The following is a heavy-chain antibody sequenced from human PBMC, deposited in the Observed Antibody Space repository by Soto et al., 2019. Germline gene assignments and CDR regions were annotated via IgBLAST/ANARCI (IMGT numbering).Heavy chain of an antibody. J-gene: IGHJ4*02. Sequence: GGSLRLSCAASGFTFDDYTMHWVRQAPGKGLEWVSLISWDGGSTYYADSVKGRFTISRDNSKNSLYLQMNSLRTEDTALYYCSARRVYYDPPDLSYWGQGTLVTVSS. D-gene: IGHD3-3*01. CDR1: GFTFDDYT. CDR2: ISWDGGST. CDR3: SARRVYYDPPDLSY. V-gene: IGHV3-43*01.